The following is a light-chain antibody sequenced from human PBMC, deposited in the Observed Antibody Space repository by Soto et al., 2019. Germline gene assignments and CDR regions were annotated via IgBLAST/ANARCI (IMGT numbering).Light chain of an antibody. Sequence: EIVMTQSPFTLSVSPGERATLSCRASQSVRSNLAWYQQKPGQAPRLLIYGASTRATGIPARFSGSGSGTEFTLTISSLQSEDFAVYYCQQYNNWPLTFGGGTKVDI. CDR2: GAS. CDR1: QSVRSN. J-gene: IGKJ4*01. V-gene: IGKV3-15*01. CDR3: QQYNNWPLT.